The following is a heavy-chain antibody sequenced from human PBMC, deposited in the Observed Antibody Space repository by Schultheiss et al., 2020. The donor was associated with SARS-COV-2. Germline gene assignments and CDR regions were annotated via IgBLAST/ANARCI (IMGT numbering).Heavy chain of an antibody. V-gene: IGHV3-23*01. CDR2: ISGNSDNT. CDR3: ARARAEQHLPFSWGPIPHPTTWFDP. CDR1: GLTFSSYA. J-gene: IGHJ5*02. Sequence: GGSLRLSCAASGLTFSSYAMSWVRQAPGKGLEWVSSISGNSDNTYHADSVKGRFTISRDNAGNTLYLQMNNLRVEDTAIYYCARARAEQHLPFSWGPIPHPTTWFDPWGQGTLVTVSS. D-gene: IGHD6-13*01.